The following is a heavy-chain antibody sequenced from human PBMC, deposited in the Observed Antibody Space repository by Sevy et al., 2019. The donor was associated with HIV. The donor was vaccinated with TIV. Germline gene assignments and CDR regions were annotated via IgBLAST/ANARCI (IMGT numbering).Heavy chain of an antibody. J-gene: IGHJ6*02. CDR1: RFTVSSDS. CDR2: ISSSSSYL. V-gene: IGHV3-21*01. Sequence: GGSLRLSCVASRFTVSSDSMNWVRQAPGKGLEWVSSISSSSSYLYYADSVKGRFSISRDNAKKSLYLQMNSLRVEDTAVYYCARDRDGSGSSGGYGMDVWGQGTTVTVSS. CDR3: ARDRDGSGSSGGYGMDV. D-gene: IGHD3-10*01.